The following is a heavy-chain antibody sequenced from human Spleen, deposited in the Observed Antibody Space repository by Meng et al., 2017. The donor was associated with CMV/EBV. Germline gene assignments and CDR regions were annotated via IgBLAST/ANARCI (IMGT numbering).Heavy chain of an antibody. J-gene: IGHJ4*02. CDR3: ARDDCSSGVCYLFDY. CDR2: ISYDGTNK. D-gene: IGHD2-8*01. Sequence: GGSLRLSCVASGFTFRTYAMHWVRQAPGKGLEWMGVISYDGTNKFYADSVKGRFTISRDNSKNTLYLQVNSLRAEDTAVYHCARDDCSSGVCYLFDYWGQGTLVTVSS. V-gene: IGHV3-30-3*01. CDR1: GFTFRTYA.